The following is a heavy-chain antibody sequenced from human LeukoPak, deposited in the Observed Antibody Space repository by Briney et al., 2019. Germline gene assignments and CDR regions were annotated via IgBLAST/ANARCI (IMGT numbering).Heavy chain of an antibody. Sequence: PGGSLRLSCVASGFTFSSYWMHWVRQAPGKGLVWVSRVNPQGSGTTYTDSVKGRFTVSRDNAKDALHLQMDNLRAEDTAVYYCARARWSSTGWFLGYWGQGTLVTVSS. J-gene: IGHJ4*02. CDR3: ARARWSSTGWFLGY. CDR1: GFTFSSYW. CDR2: VNPQGSGT. D-gene: IGHD6-19*01. V-gene: IGHV3-74*03.